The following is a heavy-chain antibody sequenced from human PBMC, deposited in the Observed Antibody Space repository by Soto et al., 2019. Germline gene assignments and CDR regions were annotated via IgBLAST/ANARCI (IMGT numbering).Heavy chain of an antibody. D-gene: IGHD2-2*01. CDR2: IKSKTDGGT. V-gene: IGHV3-15*07. CDR3: TTDSYSSIRIVRFDY. Sequence: PGGSLRLSCAASGFTFTNAWINWVRQAPGKGLEWVGRIKSKTDGGTDYAEPVKGRFAISRDDSNNMVYLQMNSLRTEDTAVYYCTTDSYSSIRIVRFDYWGHGTRVTVSS. J-gene: IGHJ4*01. CDR1: GFTFTNAW.